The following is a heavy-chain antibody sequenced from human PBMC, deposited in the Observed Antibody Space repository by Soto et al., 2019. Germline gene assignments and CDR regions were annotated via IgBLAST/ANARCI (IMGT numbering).Heavy chain of an antibody. CDR3: ARDRYGVYDY. Sequence: QVQLQESGPGLVKPSETLSLTCTVSGGSISSYYWSWIRQPPGKGLEWIGYIYYSGSTNYNPSLKSRVTISVDTSKNQFSLKLSSVTAADTAVYYCARDRYGVYDYWGQGTLVTVSS. V-gene: IGHV4-59*01. CDR2: IYYSGST. D-gene: IGHD4-17*01. CDR1: GGSISSYY. J-gene: IGHJ4*02.